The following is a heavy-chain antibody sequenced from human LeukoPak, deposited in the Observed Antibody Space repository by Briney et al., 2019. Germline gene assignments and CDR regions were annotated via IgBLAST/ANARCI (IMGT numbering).Heavy chain of an antibody. Sequence: SETLSLTCTVSGGSISSYYWSWIRQPPGKGLEWIGYIYYSGSTNYNPSLKSRVTISVDTSKNQFSLTLSSVTAADRAVYYCARADSSGYYNYWGQGTLVTVSS. D-gene: IGHD3-22*01. CDR3: ARADSSGYYNY. V-gene: IGHV4-59*01. CDR1: GGSISSYY. J-gene: IGHJ4*02. CDR2: IYYSGST.